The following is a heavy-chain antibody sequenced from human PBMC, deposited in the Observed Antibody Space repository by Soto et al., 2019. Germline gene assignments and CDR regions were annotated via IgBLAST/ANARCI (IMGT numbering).Heavy chain of an antibody. J-gene: IGHJ4*02. CDR3: AKDSSYTSSWYFGY. V-gene: IGHV3-23*01. D-gene: IGHD6-13*01. CDR1: GFTFSSYA. Sequence: GGSLRLSCAASGFTFSSYAMSWVRQAPGKGLEWVSAISGSGGSTYYADSVKGRSTIPRDNSKNTLYLQMNSLRAEDTAVSYCAKDSSYTSSWYFGYWGQGTLVTVSS. CDR2: ISGSGGST.